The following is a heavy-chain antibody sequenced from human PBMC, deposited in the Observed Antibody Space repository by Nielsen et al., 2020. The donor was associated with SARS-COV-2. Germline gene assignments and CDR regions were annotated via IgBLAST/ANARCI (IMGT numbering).Heavy chain of an antibody. D-gene: IGHD7-27*01. CDR1: GFTISSSF. V-gene: IGHV3-66*01. CDR2: IYTDGST. Sequence: GESLKISCGASGFTISSSFMSWVRQAAGKGLDWVSVIYTDGSTSHADSVKGRFTISRDNSKNTLYLQMNSLRAEDTAVYYCARDNWGRKDVWGQGTTVTVSS. J-gene: IGHJ6*02. CDR3: ARDNWGRKDV.